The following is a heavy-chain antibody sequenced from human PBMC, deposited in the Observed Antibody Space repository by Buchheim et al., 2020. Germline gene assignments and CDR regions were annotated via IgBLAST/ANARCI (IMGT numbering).Heavy chain of an antibody. Sequence: QLVQSGAEVKKPGASVKVSCKTSGYSFTGYYMHWVRQAPGQGLEWMGWINPNSGGTNYAQKFQGRVTMTRDTSISTAYMELSSLRSDDTAVYYCGRDWCRSGNCYFFDYWGQGT. CDR3: GRDWCRSGNCYFFDY. CDR1: GYSFTGYY. CDR2: INPNSGGT. V-gene: IGHV1-2*02. J-gene: IGHJ4*02. D-gene: IGHD2-15*01.